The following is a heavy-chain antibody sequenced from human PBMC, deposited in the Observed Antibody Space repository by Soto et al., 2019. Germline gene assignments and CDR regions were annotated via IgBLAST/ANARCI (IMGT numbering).Heavy chain of an antibody. CDR2: IYYSGST. D-gene: IGHD3-9*01. V-gene: IGHV4-59*01. Sequence: PSQTLSPTCTVCGGSISSYYWSWIRQPPGRGLEWIGYIYYSGSTNSNPSLKSRVTISVDTSKNQFSLKLSSVAAADTAVDYCARVDILTANGWFDPWGHGTLVTVSS. CDR3: ARVDILTANGWFDP. J-gene: IGHJ5*02. CDR1: GGSISSYY.